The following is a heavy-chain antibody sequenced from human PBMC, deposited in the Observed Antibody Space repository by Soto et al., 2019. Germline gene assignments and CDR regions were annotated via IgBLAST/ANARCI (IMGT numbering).Heavy chain of an antibody. CDR1: GYTFTGYY. V-gene: IGHV1-2*02. J-gene: IGHJ4*02. D-gene: IGHD1-1*01. Sequence: QVQLVQSGAEVKKPGASVKVSRKASGYTFTGYYMHWVRQAPGQGLEWMGWINPNSGGTNYAQKFQGRVTMTRDTSISTAYMELSRLRSDDTAVYYCARGWNVDQRERDFDYWGQGTLVTVSS. CDR2: INPNSGGT. CDR3: ARGWNVDQRERDFDY.